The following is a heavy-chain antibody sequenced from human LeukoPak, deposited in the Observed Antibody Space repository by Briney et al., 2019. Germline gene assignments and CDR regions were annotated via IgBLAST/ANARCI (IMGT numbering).Heavy chain of an antibody. J-gene: IGHJ6*03. CDR3: ARGGHYDPPHNYYYQYMDV. CDR2: IYTSGAT. D-gene: IGHD4-17*01. V-gene: IGHV4-4*07. Sequence: SETLSLTCTVSGGSMSGFYWSWIRQPAGKGLEWIGRIYTSGATNYISSLKSRVTISVDTSKNHFSLEVNSVTVADTAVYYCARGGHYDPPHNYYYQYMDVWGKGTTVTVSS. CDR1: GGSMSGFY.